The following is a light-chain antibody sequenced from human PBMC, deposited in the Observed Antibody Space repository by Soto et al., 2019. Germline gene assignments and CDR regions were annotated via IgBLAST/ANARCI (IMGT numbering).Light chain of an antibody. Sequence: DIQVTQSPSSVSASVGDRVTITCRASQDIAGFLAWYQHKPGRAPELLIRTASSLQSGVPSRFSGSGSGTDFTLTINSLQPEDSATYYCQQAYSFPITLGQGTRLEIK. J-gene: IGKJ5*01. CDR1: QDIAGF. CDR3: QQAYSFPIT. V-gene: IGKV1D-12*01. CDR2: TAS.